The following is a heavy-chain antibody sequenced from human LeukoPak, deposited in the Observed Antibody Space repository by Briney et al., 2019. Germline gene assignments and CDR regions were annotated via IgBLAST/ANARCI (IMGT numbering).Heavy chain of an antibody. V-gene: IGHV1-2*02. Sequence: ASVKVSCKASGYTFIGYYIHWLRQAPGQGLEWMGWINPDSGGTDYAQKFQGRVTMTTDTSISTSYMELSRLTSDDTAVYYCARPYSSRWDDWFDPWGQGTLVTVSS. CDR2: INPDSGGT. CDR3: ARPYSSRWDDWFDP. CDR1: GYTFIGYY. J-gene: IGHJ5*02. D-gene: IGHD6-13*01.